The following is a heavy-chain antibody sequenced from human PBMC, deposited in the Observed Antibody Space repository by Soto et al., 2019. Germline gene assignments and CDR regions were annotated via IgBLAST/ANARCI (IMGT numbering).Heavy chain of an antibody. CDR3: ARGLAPDVVTAQDS. CDR2: VKPSDGRT. D-gene: IGHD2-21*02. V-gene: IGHV1-46*02. J-gene: IGHJ4*02. Sequence: QVHLVQSGAEVKKPGASVKLSCKASGYNFNKYYVNWVRQAPGQGLEWMGIVKPSDGRTTYAQKFQGRVTMTRDTSTRTAYMELGSLRAEDTAVYYCARGLAPDVVTAQDSWGQGTLVTVSS. CDR1: GYNFNKYY.